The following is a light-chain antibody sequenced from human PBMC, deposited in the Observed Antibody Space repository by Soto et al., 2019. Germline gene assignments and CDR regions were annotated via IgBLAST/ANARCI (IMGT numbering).Light chain of an antibody. J-gene: IGKJ4*01. CDR1: QDIGDY. CDR3: QQYDNLPT. CDR2: DAS. Sequence: DFQITQSPTSLSASVGGRVTITCQASQDIGDYLNWYQQKPGRAPKLLIYDASNLETGVPSRFSGSGSGTDFTFTISSLQTEDIATYYCQQYDNLPTFGGGTKVDIK. V-gene: IGKV1-33*01.